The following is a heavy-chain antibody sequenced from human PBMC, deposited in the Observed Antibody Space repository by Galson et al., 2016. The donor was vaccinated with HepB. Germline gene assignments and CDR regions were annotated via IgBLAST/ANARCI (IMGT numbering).Heavy chain of an antibody. V-gene: IGHV3-74*01. J-gene: IGHJ4*02. CDR1: GFTFSRHW. CDR2: IKGDGRHT. Sequence: SLRLSCAASGFTFSRHWMHWARQAPGKGLVWVSRIKGDGRHTVYADSVQGRFSISRDNAKNTLYLQMNSLRAGDTAVYYCARDNDGYSFEFWGQGTLVTVSS. CDR3: ARDNDGYSFEF. D-gene: IGHD5-18*01.